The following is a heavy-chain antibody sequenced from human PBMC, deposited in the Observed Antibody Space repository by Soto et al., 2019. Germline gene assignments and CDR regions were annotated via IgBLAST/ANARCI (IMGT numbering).Heavy chain of an antibody. V-gene: IGHV3-30*02. Sequence: GGSLRLSCVASGFTFGSYGMHWVRQAPGKGLEWVAYILYNGTIKSYGDSVKGRFTISRDYSKSTLYLQMSSLGAEDTAVYYCAKAGAGAGTYDAFDIWGQGTMVTVSS. D-gene: IGHD6-19*01. CDR1: GFTFGSYG. CDR3: AKAGAGAGTYDAFDI. J-gene: IGHJ3*02. CDR2: ILYNGTIK.